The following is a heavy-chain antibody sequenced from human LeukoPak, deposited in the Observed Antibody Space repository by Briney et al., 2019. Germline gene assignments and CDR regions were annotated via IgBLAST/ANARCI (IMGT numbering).Heavy chain of an antibody. D-gene: IGHD1-20*01. Sequence: GESLKISCKGSGYSFATYWIGWVRQMTGKGLEWMGIIYPGDSDTRYSPSFQGQFTISADKSISTAYLQWSSLKASDTAMYYCARLKGNWNHDYWGQGTLVTVSS. CDR3: ARLKGNWNHDY. J-gene: IGHJ4*02. CDR2: IYPGDSDT. CDR1: GYSFATYW. V-gene: IGHV5-51*01.